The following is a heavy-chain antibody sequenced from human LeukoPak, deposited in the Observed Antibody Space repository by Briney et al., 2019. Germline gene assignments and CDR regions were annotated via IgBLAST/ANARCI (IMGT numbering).Heavy chain of an antibody. CDR1: GFTFSTYA. V-gene: IGHV3-30*14. D-gene: IGHD5-18*01. CDR3: ARDRGYSSSGGFDP. J-gene: IGHJ5*02. Sequence: GGSLRLSCAASGFTFSTYAMHWVRQAPGEGLEWVAVMSYDGSDKFYADSVKGRFTISRDNSKNTLYLQMNSLRAEDTAVYYCARDRGYSSSGGFDPWGQGTLVTVSS. CDR2: MSYDGSDK.